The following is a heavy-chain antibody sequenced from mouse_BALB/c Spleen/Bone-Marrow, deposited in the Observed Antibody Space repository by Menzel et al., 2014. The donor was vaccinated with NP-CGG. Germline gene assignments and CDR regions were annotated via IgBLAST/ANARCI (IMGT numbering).Heavy chain of an antibody. CDR2: IYPGDGDA. J-gene: IGHJ3*01. CDR3: AKVKTGFAY. CDR1: GYAFSTYW. V-gene: IGHV1-80*01. D-gene: IGHD2-2*01. Sequence: QVQLQQPGAELVRPGSSVKISCKASGYAFSTYWMTWVKQRPGQGLEWIGQIYPGDGDAKYNGKFKGKATLTADKSSSTAYMQLSSLTSEDSAVYFCAKVKTGFAYWGQGTLVTVSA.